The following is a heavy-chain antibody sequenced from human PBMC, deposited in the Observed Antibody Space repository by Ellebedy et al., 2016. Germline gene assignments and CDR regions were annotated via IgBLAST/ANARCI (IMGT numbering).Heavy chain of an antibody. CDR3: YYGHYSGS. V-gene: IGHV3-23*01. Sequence: GGSLRLXCATSGFSFSNYFMTWIRRAPGKGLEWVATISGAGYTTFFADSVKGRFTISRDNFRNTLYLQMNSLRAEDTAVYYCYYGHYSGSWGQGTLVTVSS. CDR2: ISGAGYTT. CDR1: GFSFSNYF. J-gene: IGHJ4*02. D-gene: IGHD4-17*01.